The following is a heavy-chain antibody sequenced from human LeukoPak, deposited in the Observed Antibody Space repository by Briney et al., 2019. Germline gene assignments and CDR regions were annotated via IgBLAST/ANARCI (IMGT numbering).Heavy chain of an antibody. CDR3: ARELGIAAAGLYYYYGMDV. CDR2: ISSSGSTI. Sequence: GGSLRLSCAASGFTFSDYYMSWIRQAPGKGLEWVSYISSSGSTIYYADSVKGRFTISRDNAKNSLYLQMNSLRAEDTAVYYCARELGIAAAGLYYYYGMDVWGQGTTVTVSS. J-gene: IGHJ6*02. CDR1: GFTFSDYY. V-gene: IGHV3-11*01. D-gene: IGHD6-13*01.